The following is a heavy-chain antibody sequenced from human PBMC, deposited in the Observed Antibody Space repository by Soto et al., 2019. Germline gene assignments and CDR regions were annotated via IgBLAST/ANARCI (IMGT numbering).Heavy chain of an antibody. Sequence: GASVKVSCKASGYTFTSYDINWVRQATGQGLEWMGWMNPNSGNTGYAQKFQGRVTMTRNTSISTAYMELSSLRSEDTAVYYCARLWAARRPETYSSYYMDVWGKGPTVTVSS. J-gene: IGHJ6*03. CDR3: ARLWAARRPETYSSYYMDV. CDR1: GYTFTSYD. V-gene: IGHV1-8*01. D-gene: IGHD6-6*01. CDR2: MNPNSGNT.